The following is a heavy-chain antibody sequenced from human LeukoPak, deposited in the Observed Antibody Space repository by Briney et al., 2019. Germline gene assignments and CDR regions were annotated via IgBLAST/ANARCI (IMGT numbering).Heavy chain of an antibody. D-gene: IGHD3-10*01. CDR3: ARVLPYRGSGRYYMDV. V-gene: IGHV3-74*01. J-gene: IGHJ6*03. CDR1: GFTFGSYW. Sequence: GGSLRLSCAASGFTFGSYWMHWVRQAPGKGLVWVSRINTDGGSTTYADSVKGRFTISRDNAKNTLYLQMNSLRAEDTAVYYCARVLPYRGSGRYYMDVWGKGTTVTVSS. CDR2: INTDGGST.